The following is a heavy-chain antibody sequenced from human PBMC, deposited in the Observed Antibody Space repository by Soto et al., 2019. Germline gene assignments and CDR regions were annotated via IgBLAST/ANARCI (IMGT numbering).Heavy chain of an antibody. Sequence: QVQLQQWGAGLLKPSETLSLTCAVYGGSFSGYSWSWIRQPPGKGLEWIGEINHSGSTNYNPSLKSRVTISVDTSKNQFSLKLSSVTAADTAVYYCASEGGHDYGDYVDYWGQGTLVTVSS. CDR1: GGSFSGYS. CDR3: ASEGGHDYGDYVDY. D-gene: IGHD4-17*01. CDR2: INHSGST. V-gene: IGHV4-34*01. J-gene: IGHJ4*02.